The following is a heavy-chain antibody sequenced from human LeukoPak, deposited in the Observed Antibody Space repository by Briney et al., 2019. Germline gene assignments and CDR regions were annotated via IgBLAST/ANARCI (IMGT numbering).Heavy chain of an antibody. CDR1: GFTFSSYA. Sequence: PGGSLRLSCAASGFTFSSYAMHWVRQAPGKGLEWVAVISYDGSNKYYADSVKGRFTISRDNSKNTLYLQMNSLRAEDTAVYYCAEDGGLLWFGGLPRTFYYMDVWGKGTTVTVSS. CDR2: ISYDGSNK. D-gene: IGHD3-10*01. V-gene: IGHV3-30*04. CDR3: AEDGGLLWFGGLPRTFYYMDV. J-gene: IGHJ6*03.